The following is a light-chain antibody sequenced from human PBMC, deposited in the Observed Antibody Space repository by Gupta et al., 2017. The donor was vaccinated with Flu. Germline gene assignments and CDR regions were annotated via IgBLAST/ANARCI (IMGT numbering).Light chain of an antibody. Sequence: DIQITQSPSSMSASVGDRVTITCRASQSISSYLNWYQQKPGKAPKLLIYAASSLQSGVPSRFSGSGSGTDFTLTISSLQPEDFAPYSCLPRYRSPFPFGPGPPVDIK. J-gene: IGKJ3*01. V-gene: IGKV1-39*01. CDR3: LPRYRSPFP. CDR1: QSISSY. CDR2: AAS.